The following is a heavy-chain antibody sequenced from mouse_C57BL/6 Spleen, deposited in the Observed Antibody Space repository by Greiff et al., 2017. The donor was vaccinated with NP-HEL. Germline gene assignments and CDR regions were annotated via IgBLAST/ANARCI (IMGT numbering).Heavy chain of an antibody. CDR2: IDPSDSYT. J-gene: IGHJ3*01. Sequence: VQLQQSGAELVKPGASVKLSCKASGYTFTSYWMQWVKQRPGQGLEWIGQIDPSDSYTNYNDKVKGKATLTVDTSSSTAYMQLSSLTSEDSAIYYYARGDWDFAYWGQRTLVTVSA. V-gene: IGHV1-50*01. CDR3: ARGDWDFAY. D-gene: IGHD4-1*01. CDR1: GYTFTSYW.